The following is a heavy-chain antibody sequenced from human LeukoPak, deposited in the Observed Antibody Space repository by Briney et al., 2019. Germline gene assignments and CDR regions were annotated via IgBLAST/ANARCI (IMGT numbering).Heavy chain of an antibody. J-gene: IGHJ4*02. CDR1: GYTFTVYF. CDR2: INPSSGAT. CDR3: AKIGGSHDFDY. V-gene: IGHV1-2*06. Sequence: ASVKVSCKASGYTFTVYFIHWVRQAPGQGLEWMGRINPSSGATDYAQKFQGRVTMTRDTSISTAYMELSSLKSDDTTVYYCAKIGGSHDFDYWGQRTLITVSS. D-gene: IGHD3-16*01.